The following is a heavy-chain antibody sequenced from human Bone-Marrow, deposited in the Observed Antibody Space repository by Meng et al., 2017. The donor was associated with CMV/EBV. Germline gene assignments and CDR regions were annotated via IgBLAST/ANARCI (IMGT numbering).Heavy chain of an antibody. CDR3: ARARYCSSTSYYIRYYYYGMDV. CDR1: GGSFSGYY. CDR2: INHSGST. Sequence: SETLSLTCAVYGGSFSGYYWSWIRQPPGKGLEWIGEINHSGSTNYNPSLKSRVTISVDTSKNQFSLKLSSVTAADTAVYYCARARYCSSTSYYIRYYYYGMDVWGQGTTVTVSS. D-gene: IGHD2-2*02. V-gene: IGHV4-34*01. J-gene: IGHJ6*02.